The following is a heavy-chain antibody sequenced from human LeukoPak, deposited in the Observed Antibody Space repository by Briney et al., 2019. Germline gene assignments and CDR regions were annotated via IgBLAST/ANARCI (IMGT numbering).Heavy chain of an antibody. CDR1: GFTFSSYA. D-gene: IGHD2-2*01. V-gene: IGHV3-23*01. CDR3: SSGGYCTSSSCYGVY. Sequence: GGSLRLSCAASGFTFSSYAMNWVRQAPGKGLEWISSISGSGDNTYYADSVKGRFTISRDNSKNTLYLQMNSLRAEDTAVYFCSSGGYCTSSSCYGVYWGQGTLVTVSS. CDR2: ISGSGDNT. J-gene: IGHJ4*02.